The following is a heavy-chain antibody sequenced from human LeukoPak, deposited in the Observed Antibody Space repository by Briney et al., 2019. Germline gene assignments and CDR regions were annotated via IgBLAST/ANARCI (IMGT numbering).Heavy chain of an antibody. CDR3: GKSRLGGSLHSYDY. CDR1: GYRLMDYW. J-gene: IGHJ4*02. CDR2: IYFDYSDT. Sequence: ASLQISCKASGYRLMDYWIGWVRQTPGKGLEWMGIIYFDYSDTRYSPPFDGQVIISGDKSTATAYLQWSSLKTSDTAIYDCGKSRLGGSLHSYDYWGQGTRVTVSS. D-gene: IGHD4-23*01. V-gene: IGHV5-51*01.